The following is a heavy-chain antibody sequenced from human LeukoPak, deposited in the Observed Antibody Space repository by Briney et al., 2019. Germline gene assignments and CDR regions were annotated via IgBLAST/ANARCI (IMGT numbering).Heavy chain of an antibody. Sequence: GGSLRLSCAASGFTFSSYEMNWVRQAPGKGLEWVSYISSSGSTIYYADSVKGRFTISRDNAKNSLYLQMNSLRAEDTAVYYCARGRPRLTQDSWFDPWGQGTLVTVSS. CDR3: ARGRPRLTQDSWFDP. V-gene: IGHV3-48*03. J-gene: IGHJ5*02. CDR1: GFTFSSYE. CDR2: ISSSGSTI. D-gene: IGHD2-21*02.